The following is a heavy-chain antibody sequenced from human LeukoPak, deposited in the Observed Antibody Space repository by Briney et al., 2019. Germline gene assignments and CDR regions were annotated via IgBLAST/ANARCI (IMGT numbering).Heavy chain of an antibody. D-gene: IGHD3-16*02. CDR3: ARHIGGGIEDMDV. J-gene: IGHJ6*03. CDR1: GGSIGTYY. CDR2: IYVTGT. Sequence: PSETLSLTCTVSGGSIGTYYWSWIRQSPGKGLEWIGYIYVTGTRYNPYLQSRVTISVDRSWNRFFLKMSSVTAADTAVYYCARHIGGGIEDMDVWGKGTKVIVSS. V-gene: IGHV4-59*08.